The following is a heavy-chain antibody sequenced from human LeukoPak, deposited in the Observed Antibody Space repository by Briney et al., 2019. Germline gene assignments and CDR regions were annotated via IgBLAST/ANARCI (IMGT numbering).Heavy chain of an antibody. D-gene: IGHD2-21*01. CDR3: ARHVASYDFDY. J-gene: IGHJ4*02. Sequence: SETLSLTCSVSGGSISSYSYYWGWIRQPPGKGLEWIGSIHNSGSTYYNPSLKSRVTVSVDRTKNQFSLKLNSVTAADTAVYYCARHVASYDFDYWGQGTLVTVSS. CDR2: IHNSGST. CDR1: GGSISSYSYY. V-gene: IGHV4-39*01.